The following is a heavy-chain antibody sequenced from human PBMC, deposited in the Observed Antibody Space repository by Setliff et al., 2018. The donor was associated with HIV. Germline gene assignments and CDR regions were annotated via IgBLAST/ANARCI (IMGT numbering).Heavy chain of an antibody. CDR2: LYPDDSDT. CDR1: GYTFSIYW. Sequence: PGESLKISCQTSGYTFSIYWIGWVRQRPGKGLEWMAILYPDDSDTRYSPSFQGQVTISADKSIGAAYLQWRSLKAWDTGMYFCARAPNSPSYSNVYFVDHWGQGTLVTVSS. V-gene: IGHV5-51*01. J-gene: IGHJ5*02. CDR3: ARAPNSPSYSNVYFVDH. D-gene: IGHD3-22*01.